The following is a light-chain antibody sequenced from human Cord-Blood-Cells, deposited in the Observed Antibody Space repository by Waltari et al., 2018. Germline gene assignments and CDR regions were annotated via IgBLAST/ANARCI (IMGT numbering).Light chain of an antibody. CDR1: ESISSY. Sequence: DIQMTQSPSSLSASVGDRVTITCRASESISSYLNWYQQKPGKAPKRLIYAATSLQSGVPSRVSGSRSGTDFTLTISSLQPEDFATYYCQQSYSTPPTFGQGTKVEIK. CDR2: AAT. CDR3: QQSYSTPPT. J-gene: IGKJ1*01. V-gene: IGKV1-39*01.